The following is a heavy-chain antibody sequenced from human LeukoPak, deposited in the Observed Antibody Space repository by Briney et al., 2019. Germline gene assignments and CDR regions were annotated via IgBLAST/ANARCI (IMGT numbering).Heavy chain of an antibody. V-gene: IGHV1-8*01. CDR3: ARMGSSNGDLDY. CDR2: MNPNSGNT. Sequence: GASVKVSCKASGYTFTSYDTNWVRPATGQGLEWMGWMNPNSGNTGYAQKFQGRVTMTRNTSISTAYMELSSLRSEDTAVYYCARMGSSNGDLDYWGQGTLVTVSS. CDR1: GYTFTSYD. J-gene: IGHJ4*02. D-gene: IGHD2-8*01.